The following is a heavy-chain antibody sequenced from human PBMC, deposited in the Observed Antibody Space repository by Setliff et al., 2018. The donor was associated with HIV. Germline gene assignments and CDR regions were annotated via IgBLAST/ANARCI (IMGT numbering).Heavy chain of an antibody. D-gene: IGHD4-17*01. J-gene: IGHJ1*01. Sequence: GGSLRLSCAASGFTVSSTYMSWVRQSPVRGLEWVSVVYSAGNTYYADSVKGRFTVSRDESENTMYLQMRSLRAEDTAVYYCVGPDYEDPQGGQWGQGTLVTVSS. V-gene: IGHV3-53*01. CDR2: VYSAGNT. CDR1: GFTVSSTY. CDR3: VGPDYEDPQGGQ.